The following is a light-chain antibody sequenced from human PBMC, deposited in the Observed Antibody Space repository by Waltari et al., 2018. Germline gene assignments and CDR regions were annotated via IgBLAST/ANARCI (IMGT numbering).Light chain of an antibody. J-gene: IGLJ2*01. Sequence: QSALTQAASVSGSPGQSITISCTGTSSDVGAYNYVSWYQQHPGKAPKLMIYDVSNRPSGVSNRFSGSKSGNTASLTISVLQAEDEADYYCSSFTSSSTVLFGGGTRLSVL. CDR2: DVS. CDR1: SSDVGAYNY. CDR3: SSFTSSSTVL. V-gene: IGLV2-14*03.